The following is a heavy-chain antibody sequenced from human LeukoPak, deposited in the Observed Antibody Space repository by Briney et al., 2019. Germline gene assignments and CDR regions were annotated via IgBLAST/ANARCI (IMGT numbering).Heavy chain of an antibody. CDR1: GYTFTGYY. V-gene: IGHV1-2*02. J-gene: IGHJ3*02. CDR3: ARTPITYYYPFDI. Sequence: ASVKVSCKASGYTFTGYYMHWVRQAPGQGLEWMGWINPNSGGTNYAQKLQGRVTMTTDTSTSTAYMELRSLRSDDTAVYYCARTPITYYYPFDIWGQGTMVTVSS. CDR2: INPNSGGT. D-gene: IGHD3-10*01.